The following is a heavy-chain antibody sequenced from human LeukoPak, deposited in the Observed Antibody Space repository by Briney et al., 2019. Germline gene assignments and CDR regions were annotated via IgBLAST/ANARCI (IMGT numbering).Heavy chain of an antibody. CDR3: ARDNSVGDIAWWFDP. V-gene: IGHV1-2*02. D-gene: IGHD3-16*02. Sequence: ASVKVSCKACGYTFTGYYMHWVRQAPGQGVEWMGWINPNSGGTNYAQKFQGRVAMTRDTSISTAYMELSRLRSEDTAVYYCARDNSVGDIAWWFDPWGQGTLVTVSS. J-gene: IGHJ5*02. CDR1: GYTFTGYY. CDR2: INPNSGGT.